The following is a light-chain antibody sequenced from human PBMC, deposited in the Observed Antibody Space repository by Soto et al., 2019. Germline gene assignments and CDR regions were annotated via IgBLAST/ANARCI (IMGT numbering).Light chain of an antibody. Sequence: QSGLTQPPSVSAAPGQKVTISCSGSSSNIGGNSVSFYQQLPGTAPKLLIYDDNKRPSGIPDRFSGSKSGTSATLGITGFQTGDEADYYCGSWDSSLSAYVFGTGTKVTVL. CDR2: DDN. CDR1: SSNIGGNS. J-gene: IGLJ1*01. CDR3: GSWDSSLSAYV. V-gene: IGLV1-51*01.